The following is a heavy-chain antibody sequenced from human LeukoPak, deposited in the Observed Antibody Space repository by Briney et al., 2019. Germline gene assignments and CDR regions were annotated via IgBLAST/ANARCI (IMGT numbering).Heavy chain of an antibody. D-gene: IGHD3-9*01. V-gene: IGHV4-39*07. Sequence: SSETLSLTCTVSGGSISSSSYYWGWIRQPPGKGLEWIGSIYYSGSTYYNPSLKSRVTISVDTSKNQFSLKLSSVTAADTAVYYCARVETDYDILTGYVYNWFDPWGQGTLVTVSS. CDR2: IYYSGST. CDR3: ARVETDYDILTGYVYNWFDP. J-gene: IGHJ5*02. CDR1: GGSISSSSYY.